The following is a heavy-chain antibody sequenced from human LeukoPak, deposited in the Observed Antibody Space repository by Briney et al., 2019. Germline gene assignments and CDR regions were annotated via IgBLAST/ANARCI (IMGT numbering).Heavy chain of an antibody. D-gene: IGHD1-14*01. Sequence: GGSLRLSCAASGVTFSSYSLNWVRMGPRQGLEWVSYISSGNTSIYYADSAKGRFTISRDNAKNSLYLQMNSLRDEDTAVYYCAEGGEPYWGQGTLVTVSS. V-gene: IGHV3-48*02. CDR2: ISSGNTSI. J-gene: IGHJ4*02. CDR1: GVTFSSYS. CDR3: AEGGEPY.